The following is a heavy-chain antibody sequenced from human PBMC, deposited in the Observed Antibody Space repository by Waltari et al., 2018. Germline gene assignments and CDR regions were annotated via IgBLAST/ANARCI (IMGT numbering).Heavy chain of an antibody. CDR3: ARGGGDYGDLNWFDP. CDR2: IIPILGIA. CDR1: GGTFSSSA. J-gene: IGHJ5*02. D-gene: IGHD4-17*01. Sequence: QVQLVQSGAEVKKPGSSVKVSCKASGGTFSSSAIRGLRQAPGQGLEWMGRIIPILGIANYAQKFQGRVTITADKSTSTAYMELSSLRSEDTAVYYCARGGGDYGDLNWFDPWGQGTLVTVSS. V-gene: IGHV1-69*04.